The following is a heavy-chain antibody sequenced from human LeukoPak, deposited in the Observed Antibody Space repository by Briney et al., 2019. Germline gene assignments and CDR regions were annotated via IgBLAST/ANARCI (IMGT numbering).Heavy chain of an antibody. J-gene: IGHJ4*02. V-gene: IGHV4-34*01. Sequence: SETLSLTCAVYGGSFSGYYWSWIRQPPGKGLEWIGEINHSGSTNYNPSLKSRVTISVDTSKNQFSLKLSSVTAADTAVYYCAKDPLAVVNFFDYWGQGTLVTVSS. D-gene: IGHD6-19*01. CDR3: AKDPLAVVNFFDY. CDR2: INHSGST. CDR1: GGSFSGYY.